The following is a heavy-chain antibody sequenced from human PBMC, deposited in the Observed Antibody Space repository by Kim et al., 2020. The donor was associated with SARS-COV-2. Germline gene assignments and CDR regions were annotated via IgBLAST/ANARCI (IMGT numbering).Heavy chain of an antibody. CDR2: ISWNSGSI. V-gene: IGHV3-9*01. CDR1: GFTFGDYA. J-gene: IGHJ2*01. CDR3: AKSRSGSGSYYMDWYFDL. D-gene: IGHD3-10*01. Sequence: GGSLRLSCAASGFTFGDYAMHWVRQAPGKGLEWVSGISWNSGSIGYADSVKGRFTISRDNARNSLFLRMNSLRADDTALYYCAKSRSGSGSYYMDWYFDLWGRGSLVTVSS.